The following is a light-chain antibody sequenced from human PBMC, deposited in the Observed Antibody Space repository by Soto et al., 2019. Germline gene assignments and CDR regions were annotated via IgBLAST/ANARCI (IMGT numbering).Light chain of an antibody. Sequence: EIALTQSPATLSLSPGERATLSCRASQSVSSYLAWYQQKPGQAPRLLIYDASNRATGIPARFSGSGSGTDFTLTISSLEPEDFAVYYCQQRSNWPRGTFGSGTKVDIK. CDR2: DAS. J-gene: IGKJ3*01. V-gene: IGKV3-11*01. CDR1: QSVSSY. CDR3: QQRSNWPRGT.